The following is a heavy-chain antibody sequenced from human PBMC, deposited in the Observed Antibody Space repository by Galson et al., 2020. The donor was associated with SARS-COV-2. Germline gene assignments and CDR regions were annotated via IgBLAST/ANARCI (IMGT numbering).Heavy chain of an antibody. J-gene: IGHJ6*02. D-gene: IGHD5-18*01. V-gene: IGHV3-7*01. CDR3: ARGGQMGTWIQLWDVHYYYGMDV. Sequence: TGGSLRLSCAASGFTFSSYWMSWVRQAPGKGLEWVANIKQYGSEKYYVDSVKGRFTISRDNAKNSLYLQMNSLRAEDTAVYYCARGGQMGTWIQLWDVHYYYGMDVWGQGTTVTVSS. CDR2: IKQYGSEK. CDR1: GFTFSSYW.